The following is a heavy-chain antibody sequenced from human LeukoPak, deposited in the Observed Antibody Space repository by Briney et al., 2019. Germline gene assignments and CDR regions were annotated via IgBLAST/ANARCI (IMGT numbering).Heavy chain of an antibody. V-gene: IGHV3-53*05. CDR1: GFTFSSYS. CDR2: IYSGGST. Sequence: SGGSLRLSCAASGFTFSSYSMNWVRQAPGKGLEWVSVIYSGGSTYYADSVKGRFTISRDNSKNTLYLQMNSLRTEDSALYYCAKDTTTVATEGYLDYWGQGTLVTVSS. D-gene: IGHD4-17*01. J-gene: IGHJ4*02. CDR3: AKDTTTVATEGYLDY.